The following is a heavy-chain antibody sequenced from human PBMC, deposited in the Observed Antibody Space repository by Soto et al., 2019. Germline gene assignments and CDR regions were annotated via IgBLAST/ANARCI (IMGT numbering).Heavy chain of an antibody. CDR2: IYWDDDQ. D-gene: IGHD3-10*01. V-gene: IGHV2-5*02. J-gene: IGHJ5*02. CDR3: ARLLLYQGWFDP. Sequence: QITLKESGPTLVKPTQTLTLTCTFSGFSLSTNGVGVGWIRQPPGEALEWLALIYWDDDQRYIPSLKSRLTITKDTSKNQVVLTMTNMDPVDTATYYCARLLLYQGWFDPWGQGTLVTVSS. CDR1: GFSLSTNGVG.